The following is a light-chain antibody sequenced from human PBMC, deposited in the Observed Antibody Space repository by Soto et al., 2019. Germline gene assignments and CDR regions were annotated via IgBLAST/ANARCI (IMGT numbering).Light chain of an antibody. CDR3: QQYGSSPYT. Sequence: EIGLTQSPGTLSLSPGERDTLSCRASQSVSSSYLAWYQQKPGQAPRLLIYGASSRDTGIPDRFSGSGSGTDFTLTISRLEPEDFAVYYCQQYGSSPYTFGQGTKLEIK. J-gene: IGKJ2*01. V-gene: IGKV3-20*01. CDR2: GAS. CDR1: QSVSSSY.